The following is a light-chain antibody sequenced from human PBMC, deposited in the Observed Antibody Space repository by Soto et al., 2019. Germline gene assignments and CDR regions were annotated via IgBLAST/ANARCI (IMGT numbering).Light chain of an antibody. CDR1: QSVSSSY. CDR2: GAS. CDR3: QQYGSSQWT. J-gene: IGKJ1*01. V-gene: IGKV3-20*01. Sequence: ESVLTQSPGTLSLSPGERATLCCRASQSVSSSYLAWYQQKPGQAPRLLIYGASSRATGIPDRFSGSGSGTDFTLTISRLEPEDFAVYYCQQYGSSQWTFGQGTKVDIK.